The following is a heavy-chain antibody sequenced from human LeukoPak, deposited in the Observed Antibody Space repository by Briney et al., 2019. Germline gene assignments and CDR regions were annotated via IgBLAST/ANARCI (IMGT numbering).Heavy chain of an antibody. CDR2: INPNSGGT. D-gene: IGHD2-21*01. Sequence: VASVKVSCKASGYTFTGYYMHWVRQAPGQGLEWMGWINPNSGGTNYAQKFQGRVTMTRDTSISTAYMELSRLRSDDTAVYYCAREVGVPFRPPNWFDPWGQGTLVTVSS. J-gene: IGHJ5*02. CDR3: AREVGVPFRPPNWFDP. V-gene: IGHV1-2*02. CDR1: GYTFTGYY.